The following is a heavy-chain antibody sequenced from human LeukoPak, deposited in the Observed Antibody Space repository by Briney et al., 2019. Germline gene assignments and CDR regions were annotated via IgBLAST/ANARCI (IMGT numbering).Heavy chain of an antibody. CDR2: INSDGSWT. Sequence: PGGSLRLSCAASGNSWMHWVRQAPGQGLVWVSHINSDGSWTSYADSVKGRFTISKDNAKNTVYLQMNNLRAEDTAVYYCAKVDGYNSGWYDSWGQGTLVTVSS. J-gene: IGHJ5*01. D-gene: IGHD6-19*01. CDR3: AKVDGYNSGWYDS. CDR1: GNSW. V-gene: IGHV3-74*01.